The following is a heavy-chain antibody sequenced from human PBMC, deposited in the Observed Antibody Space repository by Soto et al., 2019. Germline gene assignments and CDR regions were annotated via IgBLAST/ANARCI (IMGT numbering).Heavy chain of an antibody. CDR3: ARDAYISCYYQSDY. CDR1: GFTFSSYW. V-gene: IGHV3-74*01. D-gene: IGHD1-26*01. CDR2: IHFDGSTT. Sequence: EVQLVESGGGLVQPGGSLRLSCAASGFTFSSYWMHWVRHVPGKGLVWVSRIHFDGSTTHYADSVKGRFTISRDNAKNTLSLQMNSLRAEDTAVYYCARDAYISCYYQSDYWGQGTLVTVSS. J-gene: IGHJ4*02.